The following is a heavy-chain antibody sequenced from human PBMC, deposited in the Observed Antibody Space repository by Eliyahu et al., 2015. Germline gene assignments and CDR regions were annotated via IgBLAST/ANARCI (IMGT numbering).Heavy chain of an antibody. CDR2: ISSSSSYI. V-gene: IGHV3-21*01. CDR1: GXTFSSYS. D-gene: IGHD6-13*01. CDR3: ARDLGIAKYYYYYMDV. Sequence: EVQLVESGGGLVKPGGSLRLSCAXSGXTFSSYSMNWVRQAPGKGLEWVSSISSSSSYIYYADSVKGRFTISRDNAKNSLYLQMNSLRAEDTAVYYCARDLGIAKYYYYYMDVWGKGTTVTVSS. J-gene: IGHJ6*03.